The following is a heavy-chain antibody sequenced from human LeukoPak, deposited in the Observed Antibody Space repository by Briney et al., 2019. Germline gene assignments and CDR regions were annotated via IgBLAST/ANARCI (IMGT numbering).Heavy chain of an antibody. D-gene: IGHD1-26*01. CDR1: GYSFTNYW. CDR3: ARHHYSGLYNWFDP. Sequence: GESLKISCKGSGYSFTNYWLAWVRRLPGQGLEWMGIIYPGDSDTRYSPSFQGQVTISADKPITTAYLQWSGLKASDTAMYYCARHHYSGLYNWFDPCGQGTLVTVSS. V-gene: IGHV5-51*01. J-gene: IGHJ5*02. CDR2: IYPGDSDT.